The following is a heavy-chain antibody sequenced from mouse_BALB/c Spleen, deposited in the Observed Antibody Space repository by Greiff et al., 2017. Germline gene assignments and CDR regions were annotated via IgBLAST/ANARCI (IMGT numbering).Heavy chain of an antibody. CDR2: IWAGGST. CDR1: GFSLTSYG. CDR3: ARGLITTVVATPLAY. Sequence: VQLQQSGPGLVAPSQSLSITCTVSGFSLTSYGVHWVRQPPGKGLEWLGVIWAGGSTNYNSDLMSRLSISKDNSKGQVFLKMNSMQTDDTAMYYCARGLITTVVATPLAYWGQGTLVTVSA. J-gene: IGHJ3*01. V-gene: IGHV2-9*02. D-gene: IGHD1-1*01.